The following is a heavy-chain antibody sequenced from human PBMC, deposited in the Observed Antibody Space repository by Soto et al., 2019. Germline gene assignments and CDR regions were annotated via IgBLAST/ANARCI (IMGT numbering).Heavy chain of an antibody. Sequence: GESLKISCKGSGYSFTSYWIGWVRQMPGKGLEWMGIIYPGDSDTRYSPSFQGHVTISVDKSISTAYLQWSSLKASDTAMYYCARQFAGYSSGWPFDSWGQGILVTVSS. J-gene: IGHJ4*02. CDR2: IYPGDSDT. CDR3: ARQFAGYSSGWPFDS. V-gene: IGHV5-51*01. D-gene: IGHD6-19*01. CDR1: GYSFTSYW.